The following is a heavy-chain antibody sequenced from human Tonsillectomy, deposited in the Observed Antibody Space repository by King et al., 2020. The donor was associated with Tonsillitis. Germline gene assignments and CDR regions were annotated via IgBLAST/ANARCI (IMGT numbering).Heavy chain of an antibody. Sequence: VQLQESGPGLVKPSETLSLTCTVSGGSISSYYWSWIRQPPEKGLEWLAYIYYGVGTNYNPSLQSRVTISVDTSKNQISLKRSSVTAADTAGYYCASPFPVLKYWGQGTLVTVSS. D-gene: IGHD3-9*01. V-gene: IGHV4-59*01. J-gene: IGHJ4*02. CDR1: GGSISSYY. CDR2: IYYGVGT. CDR3: ASPFPVLKY.